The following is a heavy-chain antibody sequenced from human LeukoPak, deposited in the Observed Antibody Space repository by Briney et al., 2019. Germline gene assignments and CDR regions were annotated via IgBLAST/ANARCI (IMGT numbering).Heavy chain of an antibody. CDR1: GFHFSTYG. CDR3: ARVKGANWNYRRKVNWFDP. D-gene: IGHD1-7*01. J-gene: IGHJ5*02. CDR2: INHSGST. Sequence: GSLRLSCAASGFHFSTYGMHWVRQPPGKGLEWIGEINHSGSTNYNPSLKSRVTISVDTSKNQFSLKLSSVTAADTAVYYRARVKGANWNYRRKVNWFDPWGQGTLVTVSS. V-gene: IGHV4-34*01.